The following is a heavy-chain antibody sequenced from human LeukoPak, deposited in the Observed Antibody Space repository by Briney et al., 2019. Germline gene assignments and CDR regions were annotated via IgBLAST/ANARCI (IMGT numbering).Heavy chain of an antibody. D-gene: IGHD2-2*01. CDR3: ASRPVVPAAITSYYYMDV. J-gene: IGHJ6*03. CDR2: FDPEDGET. V-gene: IGHV1-24*01. CDR1: GYTLTELS. Sequence: SVKVSCKVSGYTLTELSMHWVRQAPGKGLEWMGGFDPEDGETIYAQKFQGRVTMTEDTSTDTAYMELSSLRSEDTAVYYCASRPVVPAAITSYYYMDVWGKGTTVTVSS.